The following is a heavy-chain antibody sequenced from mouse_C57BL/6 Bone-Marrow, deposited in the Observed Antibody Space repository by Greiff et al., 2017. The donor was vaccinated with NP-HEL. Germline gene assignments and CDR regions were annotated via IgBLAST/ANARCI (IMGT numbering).Heavy chain of an antibody. CDR1: GFNIKDDY. D-gene: IGHD2-1*01. Sequence: VQLQQSGAELVRPGASVKLSCTASGFNIKDDYMHWVKQRPEQGLEWIGWIDPENGDTEYASKFQGKATITADTSSNTAYLQLRSLTSEDTAVYYCTTGYYGNYPFAYWGQGTLVTVSA. J-gene: IGHJ3*01. CDR3: TTGYYGNYPFAY. V-gene: IGHV14-4*01. CDR2: IDPENGDT.